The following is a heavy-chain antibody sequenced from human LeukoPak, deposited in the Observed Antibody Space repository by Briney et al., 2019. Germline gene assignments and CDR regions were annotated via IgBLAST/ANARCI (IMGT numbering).Heavy chain of an antibody. CDR2: ISYDGSNK. J-gene: IGHJ4*02. CDR1: GFSFSSSA. D-gene: IGHD3-10*01. CDR3: ARDGPPVRGVIILHFDH. V-gene: IGHV3-30*04. Sequence: GRSLRLSCAASGFSFSSSAMHWVRQAPGKGLEWVAVISYDGSNKYYADSVKGRFTIFRDNSKNTLYLQMNSLRAEDTAVYYCARDGPPVRGVIILHFDHWGQGTLVTVSS.